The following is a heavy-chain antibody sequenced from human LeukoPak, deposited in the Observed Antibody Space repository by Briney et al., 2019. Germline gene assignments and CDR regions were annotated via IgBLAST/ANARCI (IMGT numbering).Heavy chain of an antibody. V-gene: IGHV3-30*02. D-gene: IGHD3-9*01. Sequence: GGSLRLSCAASGFSFSTYGMHWVRQAPGKGLEWVTFMQYDGSEEYYADSVKGRFTISRDNSKNTLYLQMDSLRGEDTAVYYCARVTSTYYDILTGYYFDYWGQGTLVTVSS. CDR2: MQYDGSEE. CDR3: ARVTSTYYDILTGYYFDY. J-gene: IGHJ4*02. CDR1: GFSFSTYG.